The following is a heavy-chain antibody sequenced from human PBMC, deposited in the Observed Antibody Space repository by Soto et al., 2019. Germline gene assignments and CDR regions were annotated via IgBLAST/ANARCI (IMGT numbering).Heavy chain of an antibody. Sequence: QVQLQESGPGLVKPSETLSLTCTVSGGSISSYYWSWIRQPPGKGLEWIGYIYYSGSTNYNPSLRSRVTISVATSKTQFSLKLSSVPAADTAVYYCARRWGDAFDIWGQGTMVTVSS. J-gene: IGHJ3*02. CDR2: IYYSGST. V-gene: IGHV4-59*08. CDR3: ARRWGDAFDI. CDR1: GGSISSYY. D-gene: IGHD3-16*01.